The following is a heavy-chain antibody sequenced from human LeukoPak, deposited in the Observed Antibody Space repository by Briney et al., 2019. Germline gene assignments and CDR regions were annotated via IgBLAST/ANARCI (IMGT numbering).Heavy chain of an antibody. CDR1: GYTFTGYY. CDR2: INPNSGGT. CDR3: AFDYGGNSGHFDY. V-gene: IGHV1-2*02. D-gene: IGHD4-23*01. J-gene: IGHJ4*02. Sequence: ASVKVSCKASGYTFTGYYMHWVRQAPGQGLEWMGWINPNSGGTNYAQKFQGRVTMTRDTSISTAYMELSRLRSDDTAVYYCAFDYGGNSGHFDYWGQGTLVTVSS.